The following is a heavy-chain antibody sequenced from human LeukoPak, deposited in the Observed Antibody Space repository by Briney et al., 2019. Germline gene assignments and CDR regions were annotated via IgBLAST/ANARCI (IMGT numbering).Heavy chain of an antibody. D-gene: IGHD6-13*01. CDR3: AREWRQQLVLNWFDP. Sequence: GASVKVSCKASGYTSTSYYLHWVRQAPGQGLEWMGIMNPSDGSTTYAQKFQGRVTMTRDTSTSTVYMELRSLRSEDTAVYYCAREWRQQLVLNWFDPWGQGTLVTVSS. J-gene: IGHJ5*02. V-gene: IGHV1-46*01. CDR1: GYTSTSYY. CDR2: MNPSDGST.